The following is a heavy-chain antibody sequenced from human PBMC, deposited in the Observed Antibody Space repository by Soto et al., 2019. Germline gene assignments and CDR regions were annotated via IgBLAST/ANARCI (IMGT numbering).Heavy chain of an antibody. V-gene: IGHV1-8*01. J-gene: IGHJ6*02. D-gene: IGHD1-1*01. CDR1: GYTFTSYD. Sequence: GASVKVSCKASGYTFTSYDINWVRQATGQGLEWMGWMNPNSGNTGYAQKFQGGVTMTRNTSITTAYMELSCVRSEETAVYYCARWPTDMEGHYGMDVWGQGTTVTVSS. CDR3: ARWPTDMEGHYGMDV. CDR2: MNPNSGNT.